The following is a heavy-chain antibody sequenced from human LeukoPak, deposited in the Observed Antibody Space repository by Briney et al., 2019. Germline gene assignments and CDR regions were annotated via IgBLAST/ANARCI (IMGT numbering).Heavy chain of an antibody. V-gene: IGHV3-7*01. Sequence: GGSLRLSCAASGFTFSSHYMTWVRQAPGRGLEWVANIKEDGSVTSYGDSVKGRFTISRDNTPNSLYLLMSSLRADDTAIYYCARWASNSGSYLDYWGEGTLLTVSS. CDR2: IKEDGSVT. CDR1: GFTFSSHY. D-gene: IGHD6-19*01. CDR3: ARWASNSGSYLDY. J-gene: IGHJ4*02.